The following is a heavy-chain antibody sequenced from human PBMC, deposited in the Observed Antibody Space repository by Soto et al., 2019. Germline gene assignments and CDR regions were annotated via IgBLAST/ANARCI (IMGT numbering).Heavy chain of an antibody. CDR2: IYYSGST. CDR3: ARLLFEMATND. Sequence: QLQLQESGPGLVKPSETLSLTCTVSGGSISSSSYYWGWIRQPPGKGLEWIGSIYYSGSTYYNPSLKSRVTISVDTSKNQFSLKLSSVTAADTAVYYCARLLFEMATNDWGQGTLVTVSS. V-gene: IGHV4-39*01. J-gene: IGHJ4*02. CDR1: GGSISSSSYY. D-gene: IGHD5-12*01.